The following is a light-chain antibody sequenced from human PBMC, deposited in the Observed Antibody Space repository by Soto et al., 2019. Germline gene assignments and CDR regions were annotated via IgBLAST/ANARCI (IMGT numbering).Light chain of an antibody. CDR2: GAS. CDR1: QSVSSN. Sequence: EIVMTQSPATLSVSPGESATISCRASQSVSSNLAWYPQKPGQAPMLLIYGASTRATGIPARFSGSGSGTEFTLTISSLQSEDFAVYYCQQYNNWPPSLLYTFGQGTKLEIK. J-gene: IGKJ2*01. CDR3: QQYNNWPPSLLYT. V-gene: IGKV3-15*01.